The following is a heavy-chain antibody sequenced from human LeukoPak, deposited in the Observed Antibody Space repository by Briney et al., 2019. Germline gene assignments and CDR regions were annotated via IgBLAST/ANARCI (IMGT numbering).Heavy chain of an antibody. CDR2: INPNSGGT. V-gene: IGHV1-2*04. CDR1: GYTFTGYY. D-gene: IGHD2-2*01. J-gene: IGHJ4*02. Sequence: ASVKVSCKASGYTFTGYYMHWVRQAPGQGLEWMGWINPNSGGTNYAQKFQGWVTMTRDTSISTAYMELSRLRSDDTAVYYCAILGCSSTSCYGVRDFDYWGQGTLVTVSS. CDR3: AILGCSSTSCYGVRDFDY.